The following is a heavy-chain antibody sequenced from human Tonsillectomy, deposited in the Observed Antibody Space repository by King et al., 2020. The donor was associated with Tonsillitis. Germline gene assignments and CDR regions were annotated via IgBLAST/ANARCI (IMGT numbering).Heavy chain of an antibody. J-gene: IGHJ5*02. Sequence: VQLVESGGGLVQPGRSLRLSCSASGFTFRDYAMSWFRQAPGKGLEWVGLIRSKAYGGTPEYAASVKGRFTISRDDSKSIAYLQMHSLKTEDTSVYYCTRDPPNPSGWLPDRPYNWFDPWGQGTLVTVSS. D-gene: IGHD6-19*01. CDR2: IRSKAYGGTP. CDR3: TRDPPNPSGWLPDRPYNWFDP. CDR1: GFTFRDYA. V-gene: IGHV3-49*03.